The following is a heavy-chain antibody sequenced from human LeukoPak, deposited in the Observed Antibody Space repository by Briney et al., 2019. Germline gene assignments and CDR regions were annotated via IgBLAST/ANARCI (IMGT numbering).Heavy chain of an antibody. D-gene: IGHD6-19*01. CDR3: GMRGMAGTGHNYALDV. CDR1: GFTFSTSW. V-gene: IGHV3-74*01. CDR2: INDDGSTT. Sequence: GGSLRLSCAASGFTFSTSWMHWVRQAPGKGLVWVSRINDDGSTTNYAASVKGRFTISRDNAKNTLYLQMNSLRAEDTAVYYCGMRGMAGTGHNYALDVWGQGTTVTVSS. J-gene: IGHJ6*02.